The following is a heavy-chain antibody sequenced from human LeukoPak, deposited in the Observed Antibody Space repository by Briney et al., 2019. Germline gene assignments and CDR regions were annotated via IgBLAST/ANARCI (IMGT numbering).Heavy chain of an antibody. CDR1: GGSFSGYY. CDR3: ARDRPTLSYYDSSNYAKVLDS. J-gene: IGHJ4*02. D-gene: IGHD3-22*01. Sequence: PSETLSLTCAVYGGSFSGYYWSWIRQPAGKGLEWIGHIYASGRTTYSPSLKSRVTMSIDTSSNQFSLKLTSVTAADTAVYYCARDRPTLSYYDSSNYAKVLDSWGQGTLVTVSS. V-gene: IGHV4-4*07. CDR2: IYASGRT.